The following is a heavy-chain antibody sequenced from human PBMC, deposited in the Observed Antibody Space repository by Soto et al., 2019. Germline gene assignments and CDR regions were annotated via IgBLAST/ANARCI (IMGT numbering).Heavy chain of an antibody. CDR2: IYPGDSDT. D-gene: IGHD2-2*01. J-gene: IGHJ5*02. CDR1: GYSFTSYW. CDR3: ARQGWEVGYCSSTSCPKIGFDP. V-gene: IGHV5-51*01. Sequence: GESLKISCKGSGYSFTSYWIGWVRQMPGKGLEWMGIIYPGDSDTRYSPSFQGQVTISADKSISTAYLQWSSLKALDTAMYYCARQGWEVGYCSSTSCPKIGFDPWGQGTLVTVSS.